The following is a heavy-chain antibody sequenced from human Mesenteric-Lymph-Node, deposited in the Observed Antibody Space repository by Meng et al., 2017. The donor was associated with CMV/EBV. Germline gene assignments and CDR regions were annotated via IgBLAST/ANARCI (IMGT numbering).Heavy chain of an antibody. CDR1: GGSASSGSYY. CDR3: AGAYDSSGSRLDY. D-gene: IGHD3-22*01. Sequence: SETLSPTCTVSGGSASSGSYYWTWIRQPPGERLEWIGYIHHTGSTNYNPSLKSRVTMSVDTSKNQFSLKLNSLAAADTAVYYCAGAYDSSGSRLDYWGQGTLVTVSS. CDR2: IHHTGST. J-gene: IGHJ4*02. V-gene: IGHV4-61*01.